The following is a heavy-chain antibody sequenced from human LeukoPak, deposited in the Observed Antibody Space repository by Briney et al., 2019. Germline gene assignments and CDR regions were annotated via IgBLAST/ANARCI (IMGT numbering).Heavy chain of an antibody. Sequence: GGSLRLSCGASGFNFSTYIMNWVRQAPGKGLQWVSTITSSGNYMYYADSVKGRFTISRDNAKNSLYLQMNSLRAEDTAVYYCARDQWLVGGNWFDPWGQGTLVTVSS. CDR2: ITSSGNYM. CDR1: GFNFSTYI. J-gene: IGHJ5*02. D-gene: IGHD6-19*01. V-gene: IGHV3-21*04. CDR3: ARDQWLVGGNWFDP.